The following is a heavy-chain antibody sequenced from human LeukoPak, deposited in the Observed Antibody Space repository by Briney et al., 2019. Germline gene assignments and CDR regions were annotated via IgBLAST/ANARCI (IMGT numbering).Heavy chain of an antibody. CDR2: INHSGST. V-gene: IGHV4-34*01. J-gene: IGHJ5*02. CDR1: GGSFSGYY. CDR3: ARLSAAAGTFDP. D-gene: IGHD6-13*01. Sequence: SETLSLTCAVYGGSFSGYYWSWIRQPPGKGLEWIGEINHSGSTNYNPSLKSRVTISVDTSKNQFSLKLSSVTAADTAVCYCARLSAAAGTFDPWGQGTLVTVSS.